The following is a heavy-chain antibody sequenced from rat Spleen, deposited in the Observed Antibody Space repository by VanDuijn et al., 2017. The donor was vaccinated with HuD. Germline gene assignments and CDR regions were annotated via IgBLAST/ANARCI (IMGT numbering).Heavy chain of an antibody. CDR2: ISPSGGST. V-gene: IGHV5-25*01. CDR3: ARHRNYGGIPFDF. D-gene: IGHD1-11*01. J-gene: IGHJ2*01. CDR1: GFTFSDYY. Sequence: EVQLVESDGGLVQPGRSLKLSCATSGFTFSDYYMAWVRQAPTKGLEWVASISPSGGSTYDRDSVKGRFTISRDNAKSSLYLQMDSLRSEDTATYYCARHRNYGGIPFDFWGQGVMVTVSS.